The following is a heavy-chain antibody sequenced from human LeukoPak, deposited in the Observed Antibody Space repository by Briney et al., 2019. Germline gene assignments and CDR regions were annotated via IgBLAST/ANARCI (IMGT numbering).Heavy chain of an antibody. CDR2: IIPIFGTA. D-gene: IGHD3-22*01. J-gene: IGHJ4*02. CDR1: GGTFSSYA. V-gene: IGHV1-69*13. CDR3: ASAHYDSSGYPFDY. Sequence: ASVKVSCKASGGTFSSYAISWVRQAPGQGLEWMGGIIPIFGTANYAQKFRGRVTITADESTSTAYMELSSLRSEDTAVYYCASAHYDSSGYPFDYWGQGTLVTVSS.